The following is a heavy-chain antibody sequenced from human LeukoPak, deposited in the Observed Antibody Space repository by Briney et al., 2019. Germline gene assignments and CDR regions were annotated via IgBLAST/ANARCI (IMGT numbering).Heavy chain of an antibody. J-gene: IGHJ6*02. V-gene: IGHV3-30*18. CDR1: GLTFSSFG. D-gene: IGHD6-6*01. CDR3: AKGRLLAAPWGMDV. Sequence: GGSLRLSCAASGLTFSSFGMHWVRQAPGKGLEWVAVTSFDGGNKHYADSVKGRFTISRDNSKNTLYLQMNTLRVEDTAVYYCAKGRLLAAPWGMDVWGQGTTVTVSS. CDR2: TSFDGGNK.